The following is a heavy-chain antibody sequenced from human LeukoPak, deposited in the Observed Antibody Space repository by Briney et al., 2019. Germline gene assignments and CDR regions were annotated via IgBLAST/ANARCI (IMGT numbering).Heavy chain of an antibody. J-gene: IGHJ4*02. Sequence: ASVNVSCKASGYTFTGYYMHWVRQAPGQGLERMGWINPNSGGTNYAQKFQGRVTMTRDTSISTAYMELSRLRSDDTAVYYCARGSGHRPPNDYWGQGTLVTVSS. CDR2: INPNSGGT. CDR1: GYTFTGYY. CDR3: ARGSGHRPPNDY. V-gene: IGHV1-2*02. D-gene: IGHD6-19*01.